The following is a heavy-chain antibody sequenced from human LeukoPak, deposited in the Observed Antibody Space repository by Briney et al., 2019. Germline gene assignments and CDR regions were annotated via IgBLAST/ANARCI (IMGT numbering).Heavy chain of an antibody. J-gene: IGHJ4*02. D-gene: IGHD3-10*01. CDR2: IGHTSGA. Sequence: GGSLRLSCAASGFTFTSYAMCWVRQAPGKGPEWVATIGHTSGAWYADSVMGRFTISRDNSKSMLYLHMNSLSGEDTALYYCADFGSGSYIFNYWGQGSLVTVSS. CDR1: GFTFTSYA. V-gene: IGHV3-23*01. CDR3: ADFGSGSYIFNY.